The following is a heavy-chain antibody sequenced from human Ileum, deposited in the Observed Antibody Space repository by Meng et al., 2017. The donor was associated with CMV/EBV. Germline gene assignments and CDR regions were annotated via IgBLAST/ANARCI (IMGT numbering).Heavy chain of an antibody. V-gene: IGHV3-74*01. Sequence: LSSSASAFTFAIYWMHWVRQAPGKGLVCVSPINSDGSSTTYADSVKARFTISRDNTKNTLYLQMSGLRVEDTAVYYCARDWSGYIDHWGQGNLVTVSS. D-gene: IGHD3-3*01. J-gene: IGHJ1*01. CDR2: INSDGSST. CDR1: AFTFAIYW. CDR3: ARDWSGYIDH.